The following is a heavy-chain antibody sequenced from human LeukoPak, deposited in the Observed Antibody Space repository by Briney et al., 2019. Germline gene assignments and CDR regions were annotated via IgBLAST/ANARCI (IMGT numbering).Heavy chain of an antibody. D-gene: IGHD3-22*01. J-gene: IGHJ4*02. V-gene: IGHV3-53*01. CDR2: IYSGGST. CDR3: ARGHSSGNPDPFDY. Sequence: GGSLTLSCAGSGITFSSYAMSWVRQAPGQGLEWVSVIYSGGSTHYADSVKGRFTISRDNAKNTLYLQMNSLRAEDTAVYYCARGHSSGNPDPFDYWGQGTLVTVSS. CDR1: GITFSSYA.